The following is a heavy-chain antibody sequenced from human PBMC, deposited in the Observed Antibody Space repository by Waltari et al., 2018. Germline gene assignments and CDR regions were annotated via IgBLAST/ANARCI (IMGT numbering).Heavy chain of an antibody. Sequence: EVQLVESGGGLIQPGGSLRLSCAASGFTVSSNYMSWVRQAPGKGLEWVSVIYSGGSTYYADSVKGRFTISRDNSKNTRYLQMNSLRAEDTAVYYCARGGEEIAAAGTCYFDYWGQGTLVTVSS. CDR3: ARGGEEIAAAGTCYFDY. V-gene: IGHV3-53*01. CDR1: GFTVSSNY. J-gene: IGHJ4*02. CDR2: IYSGGST. D-gene: IGHD6-13*01.